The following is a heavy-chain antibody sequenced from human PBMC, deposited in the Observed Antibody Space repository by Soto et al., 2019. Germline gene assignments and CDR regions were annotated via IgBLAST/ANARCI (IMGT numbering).Heavy chain of an antibody. CDR2: MSPYNGHT. CDR1: GYPFTVFG. V-gene: IGHV1-18*01. Sequence: QVQLMQSGPEVKKPGASVKVSCKASGYPFTVFGISWVRQAPGQGLEWMGWMSPYNGHTNYAQKLQGRVTMTPDTATSTAHMELRSLRSDDTAVYYCARDPGGARGFDFWGQGTLVTVSS. CDR3: ARDPGGARGFDF. D-gene: IGHD3-10*01. J-gene: IGHJ5*01.